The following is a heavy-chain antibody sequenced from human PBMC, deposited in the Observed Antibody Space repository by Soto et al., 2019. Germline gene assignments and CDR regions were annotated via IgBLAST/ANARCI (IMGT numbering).Heavy chain of an antibody. Sequence: GGSLRLSCAASGFTFNNYAMNWVRQAPGMGLEWVATISNTGGGTYYADSVKGRFTISRDNSKNTLYLQMSSLRVEDTAVYYCAKDRLAGNFDYWGQGSQVTVSS. CDR2: ISNTGGGT. J-gene: IGHJ4*02. CDR1: GFTFNNYA. V-gene: IGHV3-23*01. CDR3: AKDRLAGNFDY.